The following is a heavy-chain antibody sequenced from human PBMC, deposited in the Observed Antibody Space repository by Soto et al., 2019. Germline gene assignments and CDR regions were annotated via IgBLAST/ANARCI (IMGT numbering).Heavy chain of an antibody. D-gene: IGHD3-22*01. CDR3: ARDGPYYYDSSGYYYDAFDI. CDR1: GGTFSSYA. J-gene: IGHJ3*02. CDR2: IIPIFGTA. Sequence: SVKVSCKASGGTFSSYAISWVRQAPGQGLEWMGGIIPIFGTANYAQKFQGRVTITADESTSTAYMELSSLRSEDTAVYYCARDGPYYYDSSGYYYDAFDIWGQGTMVPVSS. V-gene: IGHV1-69*13.